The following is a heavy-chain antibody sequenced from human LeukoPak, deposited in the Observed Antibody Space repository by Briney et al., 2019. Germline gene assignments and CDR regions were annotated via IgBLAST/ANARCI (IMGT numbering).Heavy chain of an antibody. D-gene: IGHD6-19*01. CDR2: INHSGST. CDR3: AREVFGWYSFDY. V-gene: IGHV4-34*01. Sequence: PSETLSLTCAVYGGSSSGYYWSWIRQPPGKGLEWIGEINHSGSTNYNPSLKSRVTISVDTSKNQFSLKLNSVTAADTAVYYCAREVFGWYSFDYWGQGTLVTVSS. CDR1: GGSSSGYY. J-gene: IGHJ4*02.